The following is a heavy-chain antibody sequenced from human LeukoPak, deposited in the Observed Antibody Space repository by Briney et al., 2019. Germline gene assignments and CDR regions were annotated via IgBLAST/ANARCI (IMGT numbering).Heavy chain of an antibody. D-gene: IGHD6-19*01. CDR3: AKDHLPGIVVADRDY. CDR2: IQYDGSEN. Sequence: PGGSLRLSCAASGFTFSTYGMHWVRQAPRKVLEWVAFIQYDGSENHYADSVKGRFTISRDNSKNTLYLQINSLRAEDTALYYCAKDHLPGIVVADRDYWGQGTLVTVSS. J-gene: IGHJ4*02. V-gene: IGHV3-30*02. CDR1: GFTFSTYG.